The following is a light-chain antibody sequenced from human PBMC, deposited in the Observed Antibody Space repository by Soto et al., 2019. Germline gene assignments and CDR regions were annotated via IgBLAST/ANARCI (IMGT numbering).Light chain of an antibody. J-gene: IGKJ2*01. CDR2: DAS. CDR3: QQRYNWPDT. Sequence: EIVLTQSPATLSLSPGERATLSCRASQSVSVYLAWYQQKPGQAPRLLIYDASNRATGIPARFSGSGSGTDFTLTISSLEPEDFAVYYCQQRYNWPDTFGQGTKLEI. V-gene: IGKV3-11*01. CDR1: QSVSVY.